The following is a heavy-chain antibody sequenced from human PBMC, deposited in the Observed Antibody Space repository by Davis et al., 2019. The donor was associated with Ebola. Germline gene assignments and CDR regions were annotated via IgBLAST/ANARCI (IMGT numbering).Heavy chain of an antibody. Sequence: GESLKISCKGSGYSFTSYWIGWVRQLPGKGLEWMGIIYPGDSDIRYSPSFQGQVTISADKSISTAYLQWSSLKASDTAMYYCARRTVTPHWYFDLWGRGTLVTVSS. J-gene: IGHJ2*01. D-gene: IGHD4-17*01. V-gene: IGHV5-51*01. CDR2: IYPGDSDI. CDR1: GYSFTSYW. CDR3: ARRTVTPHWYFDL.